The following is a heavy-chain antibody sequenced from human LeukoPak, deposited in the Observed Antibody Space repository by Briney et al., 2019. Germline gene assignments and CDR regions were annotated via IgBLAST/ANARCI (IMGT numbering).Heavy chain of an antibody. V-gene: IGHV4-38-2*02. J-gene: IGHJ4*02. Sequence: ASETLSLTCTVSGYSISSGYYWGWIRQPPGKGLEWIGSIYHSGSTYYNPSLKSRVTISVDTSKNQFSLKLSSVTAADTAVYYCAGRYCTNGVCYYDYWGQGTLVTVSS. CDR3: AGRYCTNGVCYYDY. D-gene: IGHD2-8*01. CDR1: GYSISSGYY. CDR2: IYHSGST.